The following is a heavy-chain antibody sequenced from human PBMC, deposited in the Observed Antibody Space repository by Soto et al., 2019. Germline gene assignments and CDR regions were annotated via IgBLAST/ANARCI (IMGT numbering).Heavy chain of an antibody. Sequence: SETLSLTCTVSGGSISSYYWSWIRQPPGKGLEWIGYIYYSGSTNYNPSLKSRVTISDDTFKNQFSLKLSSVTAADTAVYYCARDKAYYYGSGTRFPDSDYYYYYYMDVWGKGTTVTVSS. CDR2: IYYSGST. D-gene: IGHD3-10*01. CDR1: GGSISSYY. J-gene: IGHJ6*03. V-gene: IGHV4-59*01. CDR3: ARDKAYYYGSGTRFPDSDYYYYYYMDV.